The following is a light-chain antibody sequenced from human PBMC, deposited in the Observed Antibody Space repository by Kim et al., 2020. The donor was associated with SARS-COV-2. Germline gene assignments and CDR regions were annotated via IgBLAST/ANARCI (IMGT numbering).Light chain of an antibody. J-gene: IGLJ3*02. CDR1: SGHSSYI. CDR3: ETWDSNTRV. Sequence: QPVLTQSSSASASLGSSVKLTCTLSSGHSSYIIAWHQQQPGKAPRYLMKLEGSGSYNKGSGVPDRFSGSSSGADRYLTISNLQSEDEADYYCETWDSNTRVCVGGTQLTVL. CDR2: LEGSGSY. V-gene: IGLV4-60*03.